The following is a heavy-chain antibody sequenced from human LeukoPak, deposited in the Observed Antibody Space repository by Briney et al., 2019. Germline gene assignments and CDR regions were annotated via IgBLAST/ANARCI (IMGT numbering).Heavy chain of an antibody. CDR2: IYSGGTA. D-gene: IGHD6-19*01. V-gene: IGHV3-53*01. Sequence: GGSLRLSCAASGFTVSITSMSGVLQAPGKGLEWVSVIYSGGTAYYADSVKGRFTISRDGSGNTLYLQMNSLRAEDTAVYFCARQIPLAGTFYFENWGQGTLVTVSS. CDR3: ARQIPLAGTFYFEN. CDR1: GFTVSITS. J-gene: IGHJ4*02.